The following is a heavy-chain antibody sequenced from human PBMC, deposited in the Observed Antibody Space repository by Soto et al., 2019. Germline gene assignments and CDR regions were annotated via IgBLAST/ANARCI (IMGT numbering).Heavy chain of an antibody. CDR3: ARGVKRGSHFYGRDG. D-gene: IGHD1-26*01. V-gene: IGHV4-30-4*01. J-gene: IGHJ6*02. CDR1: GGSLSSGDYY. Sequence: SATLSLTCPVSGGSLSSGDYYWRWIRQPPGKGLEWIGYIYYSGSTYYNPSLKSRVTISVDTSKNQFSLKLSSVTAADTAIYYCARGVKRGSHFYGRDGWGQGTTVTVSS. CDR2: IYYSGST.